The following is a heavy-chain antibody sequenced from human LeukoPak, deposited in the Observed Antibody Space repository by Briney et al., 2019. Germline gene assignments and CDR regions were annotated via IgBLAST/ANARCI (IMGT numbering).Heavy chain of an antibody. V-gene: IGHV3-23*01. CDR3: AKGSHEEPSAGNWFDP. CDR1: GFTFSSYA. Sequence: GGSLRLSCAASGFTFSSYAMHWVRQAPGKGLAWVSIISGSGGSRYYTDSVKGRFIISRDNSKNTVYLQMNSLRVEDTAVYYCAKGSHEEPSAGNWFDPWGQGTPVTVSS. J-gene: IGHJ5*02. CDR2: ISGSGGSR.